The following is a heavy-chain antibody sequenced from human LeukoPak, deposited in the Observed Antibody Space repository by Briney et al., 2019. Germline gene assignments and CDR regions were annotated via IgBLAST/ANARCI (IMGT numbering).Heavy chain of an antibody. V-gene: IGHV3-74*01. Sequence: PGGSLRLSCTASGFTISSYWRHRVRQAPGKGLVWVSRINSDGSRTNYADSVKGRFAISRDNAKNTLYLQINSLRAEDTAVYYCARDLGSCTSTDCLNIWFDPSGQGTLVTVSS. CDR3: ARDLGSCTSTDCLNIWFDP. J-gene: IGHJ5*02. CDR1: GFTISSYW. D-gene: IGHD2-2*01. CDR2: INSDGSRT.